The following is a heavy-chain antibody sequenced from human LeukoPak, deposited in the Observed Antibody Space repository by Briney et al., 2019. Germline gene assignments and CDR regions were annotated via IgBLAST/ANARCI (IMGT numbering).Heavy chain of an antibody. D-gene: IGHD2-21*02. CDR2: IRYDGSNK. Sequence: PGGSLRLSCAASGFTFSSYGMHWVRQAPGKGLEWVAFIRYDGSNKYYADSVKGRLNISRDNSKNPLSMQMNSMRAEDKAVYYCAKDELVYCGGDCYPRSGFDYWGQGTLVTVSS. CDR1: GFTFSSYG. CDR3: AKDELVYCGGDCYPRSGFDY. V-gene: IGHV3-30*02. J-gene: IGHJ4*02.